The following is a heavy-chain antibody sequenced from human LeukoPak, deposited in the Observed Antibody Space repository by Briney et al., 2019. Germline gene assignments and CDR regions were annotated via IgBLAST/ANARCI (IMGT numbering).Heavy chain of an antibody. D-gene: IGHD3-10*02. CDR1: GFTFTSYD. CDR3: ARDSYMIGSDY. V-gene: IGHV3-48*03. CDR2: MRQGGGTI. Sequence: GGSLRLSCVTSGFTFTSYDFNWVRQAPGKGLEWVSYMRQGGGTIYYADSVKGRFTISRDNAKNSVFLQMNTLRAEDTAVYYCARDSYMIGSDYWGQGTLGTLSS. J-gene: IGHJ4*02.